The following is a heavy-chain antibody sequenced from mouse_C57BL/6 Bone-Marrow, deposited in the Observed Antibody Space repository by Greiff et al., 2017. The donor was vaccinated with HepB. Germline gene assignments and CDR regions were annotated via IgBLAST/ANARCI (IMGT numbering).Heavy chain of an antibody. CDR1: GFTFSSYG. Sequence: VQLKESGGDLVKPGGSLKLSCAASGFTFSSYGMSWVRQTPDKRLEWVATISSGGSYTYYPDSVKGRFTISRDNAKNTLYLQMSSLKSEDTAMYYCARHSPNYYGSSYEAMDYWGQGTSVTVSS. CDR2: ISSGGSYT. J-gene: IGHJ4*01. CDR3: ARHSPNYYGSSYEAMDY. D-gene: IGHD1-1*01. V-gene: IGHV5-6*01.